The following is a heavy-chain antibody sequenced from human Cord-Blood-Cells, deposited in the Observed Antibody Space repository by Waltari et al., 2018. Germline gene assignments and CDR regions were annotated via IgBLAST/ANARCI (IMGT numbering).Heavy chain of an antibody. D-gene: IGHD3-3*01. CDR3: AKTSGYYYYYMDV. J-gene: IGHJ6*03. Sequence: QVKLVQSGAEGKKPGSSVKVSCKAAGGTFSSYAIRWVRQAPGQGLEWMGGIIPIFGTANYAQKFQGRVTITADEYTSTAYMELSSLRSEDTAVYYCAKTSGYYYYYMDVWGKGTTVTVSS. V-gene: IGHV1-69*01. CDR1: GGTFSSYA. CDR2: IIPIFGTA.